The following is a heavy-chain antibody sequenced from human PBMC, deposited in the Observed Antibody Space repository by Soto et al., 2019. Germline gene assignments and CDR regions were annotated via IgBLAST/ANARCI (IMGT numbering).Heavy chain of an antibody. D-gene: IGHD1-1*01. Sequence: SETLSLTCTVSGGSINSYYWSWIRQPPGMGLEWIGCISYSGSTNYNPSLKSRVALSVDTSKNQFSLKLSSVTAADTAVYYCARRYGYSFDYWGQGTLVTVS. CDR3: ARRYGYSFDY. V-gene: IGHV4-59*01. J-gene: IGHJ4*02. CDR1: GGSINSYY. CDR2: ISYSGST.